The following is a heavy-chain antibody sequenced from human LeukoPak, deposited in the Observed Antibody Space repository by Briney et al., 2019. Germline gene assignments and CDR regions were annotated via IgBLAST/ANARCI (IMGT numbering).Heavy chain of an antibody. Sequence: GGSLRLSCAASGFTVSSNYMSWVRQAPGKGLEWVSVIYSGGSTYYADSVKGRFAISRDNSKNTLYLQMNSLRAEDTAVYYCARGSGYDWFDPWGQGTLVTVSS. CDR3: ARGSGYDWFDP. V-gene: IGHV3-53*01. D-gene: IGHD3-22*01. CDR2: IYSGGST. J-gene: IGHJ5*02. CDR1: GFTVSSNY.